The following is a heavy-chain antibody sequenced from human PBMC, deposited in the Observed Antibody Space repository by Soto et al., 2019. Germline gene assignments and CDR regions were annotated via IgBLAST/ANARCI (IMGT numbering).Heavy chain of an antibody. D-gene: IGHD3-3*01. J-gene: IGHJ4*02. Sequence: HPGGSLRLSCAASGFTFSNYWMTWVRLFPGKGLEWVANIHQDGSEKYYVDSVKGRFTISRDNAKNSLYLQMNSLRVEDTAVYYCAKVSSTYDFWSGYYFDYWGQGTLVTVSS. CDR1: GFTFSNYW. V-gene: IGHV3-7*03. CDR3: AKVSSTYDFWSGYYFDY. CDR2: IHQDGSEK.